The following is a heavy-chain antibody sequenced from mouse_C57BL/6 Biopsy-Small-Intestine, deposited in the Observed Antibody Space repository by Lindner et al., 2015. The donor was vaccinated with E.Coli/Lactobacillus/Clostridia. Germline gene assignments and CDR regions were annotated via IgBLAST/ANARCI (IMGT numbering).Heavy chain of an antibody. J-gene: IGHJ2*01. V-gene: IGHV1-18*01. CDR3: ATSPKSDSRISSFYFDY. CDR2: LDREDGVT. Sequence: SVKVSCKLSGNTFTELSVHWVRQAPGKGLEWMGGLDREDGVTIYGQKFQGRVTVTEDTPTDTVYMELSSLRSEDTAVYYCATSPKSDSRISSFYFDYWGQGTLVTVSS. CDR1: GNTFTELS.